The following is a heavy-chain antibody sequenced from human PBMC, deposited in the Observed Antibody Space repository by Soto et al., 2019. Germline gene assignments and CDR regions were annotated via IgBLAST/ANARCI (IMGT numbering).Heavy chain of an antibody. V-gene: IGHV3-23*01. D-gene: IGHD6-13*01. CDR2: ISGIDDST. Sequence: GGSLRLSCAASGFTFSHYAMSWVRQAPGKGLEWVSAISGIDDSTHYADSVKGRFTISRDNSKNTLYLQMNSLRAEDTAVYYCAKDMRYSSSWYYFDYWGQGTLVTVSS. CDR3: AKDMRYSSSWYYFDY. J-gene: IGHJ4*02. CDR1: GFTFSHYA.